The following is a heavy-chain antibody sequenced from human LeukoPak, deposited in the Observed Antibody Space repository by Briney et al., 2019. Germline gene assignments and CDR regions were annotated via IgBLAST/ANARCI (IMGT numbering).Heavy chain of an antibody. CDR2: ISSSSNPK. D-gene: IGHD4-23*01. Sequence: GGSLRLSCAASGFTFSSYSMNWVRQAPGMGLEWISYISSSSNPKYYAGSVKGRFTISRDNARNSLYLQMNSLRAEDTAVYYCARDNGGFDSWGQGTLVTVSS. J-gene: IGHJ5*01. CDR3: ARDNGGFDS. V-gene: IGHV3-48*01. CDR1: GFTFSSYS.